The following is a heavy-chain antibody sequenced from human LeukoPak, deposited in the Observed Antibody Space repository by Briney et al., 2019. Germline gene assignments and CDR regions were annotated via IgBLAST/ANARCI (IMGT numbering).Heavy chain of an antibody. V-gene: IGHV1-8*02. CDR3: ARGFRSAMVRGVRYYYMDV. CDR2: MNPNSGNT. D-gene: IGHD3-10*01. Sequence: GASVKVSCKASGYTFTGYYMYWVRQATGQGLEWMGWMNPNSGNTGYAQKFQGRVTMTRNTSISTAYMELSSLRSEDTAVYYCARGFRSAMVRGVRYYYMDVWGKGTTVTISS. CDR1: GYTFTGYY. J-gene: IGHJ6*03.